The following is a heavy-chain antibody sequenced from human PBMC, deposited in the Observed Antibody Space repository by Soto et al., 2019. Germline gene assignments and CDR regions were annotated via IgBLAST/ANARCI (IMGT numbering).Heavy chain of an antibody. D-gene: IGHD4-17*01. CDR3: ARVPIDYGDYVLDY. CDR1: GFTFSSYW. V-gene: IGHV3-7*01. J-gene: IGHJ4*02. Sequence: GGSLRLSCAASGFTFSSYWMSWVRQAPGKGLEWVANIKQDGSEKYYVDSVKGRFTISRDNAKNSLYLQMNSLGAEDTAVYYCARVPIDYGDYVLDYWGQGTLVTVSS. CDR2: IKQDGSEK.